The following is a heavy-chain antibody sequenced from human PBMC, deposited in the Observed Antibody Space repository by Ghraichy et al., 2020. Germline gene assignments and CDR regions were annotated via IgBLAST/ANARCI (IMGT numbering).Heavy chain of an antibody. Sequence: ASVKVSCKASGYTFTSYGISWVRQAPGQGLEWMGWISAYNGNTNYAQKLQGRVTMTTDTSTSTAYMELRSLRSDDTAVYYCARAQYYDFWSGSLNWFDPWGQVTLVTVSS. V-gene: IGHV1-18*01. CDR3: ARAQYYDFWSGSLNWFDP. D-gene: IGHD3-3*01. CDR1: GYTFTSYG. CDR2: ISAYNGNT. J-gene: IGHJ5*02.